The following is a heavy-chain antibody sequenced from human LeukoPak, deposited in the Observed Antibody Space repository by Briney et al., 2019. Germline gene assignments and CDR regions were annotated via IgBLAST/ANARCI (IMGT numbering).Heavy chain of an antibody. CDR3: ARGRTAENHFGVVIYYYYGMDV. Sequence: SETLSLTCTVSGGSISSYYWSWIRQPPGKGLEWIGYIYYSGSTNYNPSLKSRVTISVDTSKNQSSLKLTSVTAADTAVYYCARGRTAENHFGVVIYYYYGMDVWGQGTTVTVSS. D-gene: IGHD3-3*01. V-gene: IGHV4-59*01. J-gene: IGHJ6*02. CDR2: IYYSGST. CDR1: GGSISSYY.